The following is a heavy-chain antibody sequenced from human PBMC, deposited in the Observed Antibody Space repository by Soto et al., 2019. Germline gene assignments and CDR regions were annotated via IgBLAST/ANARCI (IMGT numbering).Heavy chain of an antibody. CDR3: AKDTIKGFLEWSLAWYFAL. D-gene: IGHD3-3*01. CDR2: ISGSGGST. CDR1: GFTFSSYA. V-gene: IGHV3-23*01. J-gene: IGHJ2*01. Sequence: EVQLLESGGGLVQPGGSLRLSCAASGFTFSSYAMSWVRQAPGKGLEWVSAISGSGGSTYYADSVKGRFTISRDNSKNTLYLQMNSLRAENTAVYYCAKDTIKGFLEWSLAWYFALWGRGTLVTVSS.